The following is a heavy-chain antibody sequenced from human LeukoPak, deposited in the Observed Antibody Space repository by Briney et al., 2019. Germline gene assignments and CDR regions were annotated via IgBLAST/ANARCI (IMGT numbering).Heavy chain of an antibody. CDR3: AKAARRDDTFDI. Sequence: PGGSLRLSCAASGFTVSRNFMSRVRQAPGKGLDWVSVIYSGGTTYYADSVKGRFTISRDNSKNTLYLQMNSLRAEDTAVYYCAKAARRDDTFDIWGQGTMVTVSS. CDR2: IYSGGTT. CDR1: GFTVSRNF. D-gene: IGHD6-6*01. J-gene: IGHJ3*02. V-gene: IGHV3-66*01.